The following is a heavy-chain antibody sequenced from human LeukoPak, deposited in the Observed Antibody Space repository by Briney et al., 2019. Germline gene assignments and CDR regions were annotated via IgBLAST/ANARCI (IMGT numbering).Heavy chain of an antibody. J-gene: IGHJ4*02. CDR3: ARDRPNYYGSDGHYYRRDGDY. CDR1: GFTFSIYA. D-gene: IGHD3-22*01. V-gene: IGHV3-23*01. Sequence: GGSPRLSCAASGFTFSIYAMSWVRQAPGKGLQWVSSITSRGESTWYVDSVKGRFTITRDNSENTLYLQMHSLRAEDTAVYYCARDRPNYYGSDGHYYRRDGDYWGRGTLVSVSS. CDR2: ITSRGEST.